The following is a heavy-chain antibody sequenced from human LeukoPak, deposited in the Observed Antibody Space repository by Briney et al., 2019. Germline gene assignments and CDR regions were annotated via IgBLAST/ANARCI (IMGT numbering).Heavy chain of an antibody. D-gene: IGHD3-9*01. CDR1: GVSINDYY. Sequence: SETLSLTCGVVGVSINDYYWSWIRQSPGKGLEWIGEISHTEGTRYNPSLESRVTMSVGTSENQLSLKLIFVTAADTAVYYCARIRCGHSGSVCYNHWGLGTLVTVSS. V-gene: IGHV4-34*01. CDR3: ARIRCGHSGSVCYNH. J-gene: IGHJ1*01. CDR2: ISHTEGT.